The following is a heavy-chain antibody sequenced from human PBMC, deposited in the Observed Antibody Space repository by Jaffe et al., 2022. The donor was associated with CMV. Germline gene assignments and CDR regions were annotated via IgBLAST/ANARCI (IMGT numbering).Heavy chain of an antibody. CDR2: ISSSGSTI. CDR1: GFTFSSYE. CDR3: ARDPGYPGRPDAFDI. D-gene: IGHD3-16*02. Sequence: EVQLVESGGGLVQPGGSLRLSCAASGFTFSSYEMNWVRQAPGKGLEWVSYISSSGSTIYYADSVKGRFTISRDNAKNSLYLQMNSLRAEDTAVYYCARDPGYPGRPDAFDIWGQGTMVTVSS. J-gene: IGHJ3*02. V-gene: IGHV3-48*03.